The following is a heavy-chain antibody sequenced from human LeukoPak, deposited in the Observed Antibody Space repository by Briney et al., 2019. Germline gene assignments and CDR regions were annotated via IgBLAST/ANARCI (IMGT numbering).Heavy chain of an antibody. CDR3: ARLYCSSTSCYENWFDP. CDR1: GYSFTSYW. Sequence: GESLKISCKGSGYSFTSYWIGWVHQMPGKGLGWMGIIYPGDSDTRYSPSFQGQVTISADKSISTAYLQWSSLKASDTAMYYCARLYCSSTSCYENWFDPWGQGTLVTVSS. CDR2: IYPGDSDT. V-gene: IGHV5-51*07. D-gene: IGHD2-2*01. J-gene: IGHJ5*02.